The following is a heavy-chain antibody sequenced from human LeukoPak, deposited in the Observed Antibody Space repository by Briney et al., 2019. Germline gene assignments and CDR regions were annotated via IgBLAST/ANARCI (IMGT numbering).Heavy chain of an antibody. J-gene: IGHJ4*02. CDR3: ARLNPYDRISALDY. V-gene: IGHV4-39*01. D-gene: IGHD3-22*01. CDR2: IYYSGST. CDR1: GGSISSSSYY. Sequence: SETLSLTCTVSGGSISSSSYYWGWIRQPPGKGLEWIGSIYYSGSTYYNPSLKSRVTISVDTSKNQFSLKLSSVTAADTAVYYCARLNPYDRISALDYWGQGTLVTVSS.